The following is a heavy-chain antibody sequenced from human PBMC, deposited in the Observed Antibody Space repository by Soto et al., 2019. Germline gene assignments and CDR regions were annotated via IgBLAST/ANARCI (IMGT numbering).Heavy chain of an antibody. CDR2: IIPTFGTA. D-gene: IGHD3-3*02. V-gene: IGHV1-69*01. CDR3: ARHFAALPDGFCI. Sequence: SVKVSCKASGGTFSSYAISWVAQAPGQGLELRGGIIPTFGTANYAQKFQGRVTITADASTSTAYMELSSLSSEDTAVYYCARHFAALPDGFCIWPQGKMVTGS. CDR1: GGTFSSYA. J-gene: IGHJ3*02.